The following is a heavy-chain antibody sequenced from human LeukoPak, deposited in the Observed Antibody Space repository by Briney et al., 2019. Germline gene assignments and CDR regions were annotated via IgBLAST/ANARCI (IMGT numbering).Heavy chain of an antibody. V-gene: IGHV4-4*07. CDR1: GGSFSSYY. CDR3: ARDRLGATGHWRIDV. J-gene: IGHJ2*01. Sequence: PSETLSLTCTVSGGSFSSYYWSWIRQPAGKGLEWIGRIYNSGTTNYSPSLENRVTMSLDTSKNRFSLSLSSVTAADTAVYYCARDRLGATGHWRIDVWGRGTLVTVSS. D-gene: IGHD1-26*01. CDR2: IYNSGTT.